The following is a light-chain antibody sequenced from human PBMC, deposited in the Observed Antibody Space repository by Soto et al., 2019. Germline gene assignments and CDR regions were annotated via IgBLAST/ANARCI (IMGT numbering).Light chain of an antibody. CDR2: DAS. V-gene: IGKV1-39*01. CDR3: QQYDKWPRT. Sequence: DIQMTQSPSSLSATVGDRVTITCRASQTIGKYLNWYQQQPGKVPKLLIYDASYLQSGVPSRFSGSESGTDFTLNTSDLRPEDFAVYYCQQYDKWPRTFGQGTKVDIX. J-gene: IGKJ1*01. CDR1: QTIGKY.